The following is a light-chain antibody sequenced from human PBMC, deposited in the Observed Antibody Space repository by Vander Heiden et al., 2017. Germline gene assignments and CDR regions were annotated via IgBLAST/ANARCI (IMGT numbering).Light chain of an antibody. CDR2: TSS. CDR3: QHYNSYPWT. J-gene: IGKJ1*01. Sequence: IQLTQSPSTLSASVGDRLTITCRATQTMRSWLVWSQQKPGTATNLPIYTSSRLEARVPTRSSSGGSRVEFTLTISSLQADDFATYYHQHYNSYPWTFGQGTKVEIK. V-gene: IGKV1-5*03. CDR1: QTMRSW.